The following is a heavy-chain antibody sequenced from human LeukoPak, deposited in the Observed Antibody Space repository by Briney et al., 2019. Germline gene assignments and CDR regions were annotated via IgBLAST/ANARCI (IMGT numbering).Heavy chain of an antibody. CDR3: ARRGVYSSSDY. D-gene: IGHD6-6*01. V-gene: IGHV4-34*01. CDR1: GGSFSGYY. Sequence: SETLSLTCAVYGGSFSGYYWSWIRQPPGKWLEWIGEINHSGSTNCNPSLKSRVTISVDTSKNQFSLKLSSVTAADTAVYYCARRGVYSSSDYWGQGTLVTVSS. J-gene: IGHJ4*02. CDR2: INHSGST.